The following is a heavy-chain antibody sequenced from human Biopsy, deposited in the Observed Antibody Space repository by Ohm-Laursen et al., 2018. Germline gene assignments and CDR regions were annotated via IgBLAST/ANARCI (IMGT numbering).Heavy chain of an antibody. J-gene: IGHJ4*02. D-gene: IGHD6-19*01. V-gene: IGHV4-34*01. Sequence: GTLSLTCPVYGATFSDYYWSWIRQPPGKGLEWIGQINQSGETKYNPSLQSRVTISAEVSKNQFSLKLRSLTAADTAIYYCARGMRSSGWPYFDSWGQGTLVTVSS. CDR2: INQSGET. CDR1: GATFSDYY. CDR3: ARGMRSSGWPYFDS.